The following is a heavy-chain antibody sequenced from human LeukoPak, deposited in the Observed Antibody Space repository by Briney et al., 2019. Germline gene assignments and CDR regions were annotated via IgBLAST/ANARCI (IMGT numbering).Heavy chain of an antibody. V-gene: IGHV1-69*02. CDR3: ARTSPIVGATGGAFDI. D-gene: IGHD1-26*01. CDR1: GGTFSSYT. J-gene: IGHJ3*02. Sequence: SVKVSCKASGGTFSSYTISWVRQAPGQGLEWMGRIIPILGIANYAQKIQGRVTITADKSTSTAYMELSSLRSEDTAVYYCARTSPIVGATGGAFDIWGQGTMVTVSS. CDR2: IIPILGIA.